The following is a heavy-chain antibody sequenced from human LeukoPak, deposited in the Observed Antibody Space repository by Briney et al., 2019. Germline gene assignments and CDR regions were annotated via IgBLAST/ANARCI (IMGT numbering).Heavy chain of an antibody. V-gene: IGHV3-23*01. J-gene: IGHJ4*02. CDR1: GFTFSSYA. Sequence: GGSLRLSCEASGFTFSSYAMSWVRQAPGKGLELVSTISGSGGGTYYADSVKGRFTISRDISRNTVHLQMNSLRAGDTAVYYCARDPHGYNSYFDYWGQGTLVTVSS. CDR2: ISGSGGGT. D-gene: IGHD5-24*01. CDR3: ARDPHGYNSYFDY.